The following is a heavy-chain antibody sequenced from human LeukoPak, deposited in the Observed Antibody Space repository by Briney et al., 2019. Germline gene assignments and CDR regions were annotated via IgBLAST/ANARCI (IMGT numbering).Heavy chain of an antibody. Sequence: SETLSLTCTVSGGSISSSSYYWGWIRQPLGKGLEWIGSIYYSGSTYYNPSLKSRVTISVDTSKNQFSLKLSSVTAADTAVYYCAHVRAGGGYSRQGTLVTVSS. CDR1: GGSISSSSYY. CDR2: IYYSGST. V-gene: IGHV4-39*01. D-gene: IGHD3-10*01. J-gene: IGHJ4*02. CDR3: AHVRAGGGY.